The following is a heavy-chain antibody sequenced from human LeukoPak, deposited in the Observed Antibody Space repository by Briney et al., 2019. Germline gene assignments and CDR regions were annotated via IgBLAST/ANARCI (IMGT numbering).Heavy chain of an antibody. V-gene: IGHV3-66*01. CDR3: ARVSTYESSGYPYYYYAMDV. CDR2: IYSGGTT. J-gene: IGHJ6*02. CDR1: GITLSNNY. Sequence: PGGSLRLSCAASGITLSNNYMTWVRQAPGKGLEWVSLIYSGGTTFYADSVKGRLTISRDNSKNTLYLQMNSLRAEDTAVYYCARVSTYESSGYPYYYYAMDVWGQGTTVTVSS. D-gene: IGHD3-22*01.